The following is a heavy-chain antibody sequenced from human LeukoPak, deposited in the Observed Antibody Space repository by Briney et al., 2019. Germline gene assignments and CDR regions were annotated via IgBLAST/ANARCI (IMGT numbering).Heavy chain of an antibody. V-gene: IGHV3-13*01. Sequence: GGSLRLSCAASGFTFSSYDMHWVRQATGKGLEWVSAIGTAGDTYYPGSVKGRFTISRENAKNSLYLQMNSLRAGDTAVYYCARSGLGGNFDYWGQGTLVTVSS. J-gene: IGHJ4*02. CDR2: IGTAGDT. CDR3: ARSGLGGNFDY. D-gene: IGHD3/OR15-3a*01. CDR1: GFTFSSYD.